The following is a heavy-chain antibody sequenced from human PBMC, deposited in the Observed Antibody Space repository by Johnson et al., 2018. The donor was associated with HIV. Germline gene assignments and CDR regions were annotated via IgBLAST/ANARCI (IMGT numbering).Heavy chain of an antibody. Sequence: QVQLVESGGGVVQPGGSLRLTCKASGFSFSNYAIHWVRQAPGKGLEWVSVIYSGGSTYYADSVKGRFTISRDISKNTLFLQMNSLRAEDTAVYYCARLKNGAFDIWGQGTMVTVSS. CDR2: IYSGGST. CDR1: GFSFSNYA. CDR3: ARLKNGAFDI. D-gene: IGHD2-8*01. V-gene: IGHV3-NL1*01. J-gene: IGHJ3*02.